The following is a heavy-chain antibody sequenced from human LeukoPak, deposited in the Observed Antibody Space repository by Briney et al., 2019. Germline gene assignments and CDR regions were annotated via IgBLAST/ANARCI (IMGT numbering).Heavy chain of an antibody. V-gene: IGHV4-34*01. CDR2: INHSGST. Sequence: SETLSLTCAVYGGSFSGYYWSWIRQPPGKGLEWIGEINHSGSTNYNPSLKSRVTISVDTSKNQFSLKLSSVTAADTAVYYRARYKLPGYSSCWPFDHWGQGTLVTVSS. CDR3: ARYKLPGYSSCWPFDH. J-gene: IGHJ4*02. D-gene: IGHD6-13*01. CDR1: GGSFSGYY.